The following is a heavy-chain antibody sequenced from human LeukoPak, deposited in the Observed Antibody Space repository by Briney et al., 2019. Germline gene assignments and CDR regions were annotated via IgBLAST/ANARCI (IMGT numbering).Heavy chain of an antibody. V-gene: IGHV1-2*02. CDR2: INPNSGGT. CDR1: GYTSTGYY. Sequence: ASVKVSCKASGYTSTGYYMHWVRQAPGQGLEWMGWINPNSGGTNYAQKFQGRVTMTRDTSISTAYMELSRLRSDDTAVYYCAFGIAAAGSTDYWGQGTLVTVSS. CDR3: AFGIAAAGSTDY. J-gene: IGHJ4*02. D-gene: IGHD6-13*01.